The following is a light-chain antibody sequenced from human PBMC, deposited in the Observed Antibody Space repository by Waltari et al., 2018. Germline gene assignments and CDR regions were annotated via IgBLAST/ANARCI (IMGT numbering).Light chain of an antibody. CDR3: CSYAGTYTHVV. Sequence: QSALTQPRSVSGSPGQSVTISCTGTSRDVGGYNYVSWYQQHPGKAPKLMIYDVNKRPSGVPDRFSGSKSGNTASLTISGLQAEDEADYYCCSYAGTYTHVVFGGGTKLTVL. CDR2: DVN. CDR1: SRDVGGYNY. J-gene: IGLJ2*01. V-gene: IGLV2-11*01.